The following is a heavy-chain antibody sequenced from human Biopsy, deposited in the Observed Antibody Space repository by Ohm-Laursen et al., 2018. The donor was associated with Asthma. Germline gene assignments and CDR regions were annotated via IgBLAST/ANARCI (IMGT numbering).Heavy chain of an antibody. CDR3: ARTYYDFLTGQVNDAFAM. CDR1: GYTFINYA. D-gene: IGHD3-9*01. V-gene: IGHV1-3*01. J-gene: IGHJ3*02. CDR2: INAGNGNT. Sequence: ASVKVSCNASGYTFINYAIHWVRQAPGQRLEWIRWINAGNGNTKYSQKFQGRVTISRDTSASTAYMDLSSLRSEDTAVYYCARTYYDFLTGQVNDAFAMWGQGTMVTVSS.